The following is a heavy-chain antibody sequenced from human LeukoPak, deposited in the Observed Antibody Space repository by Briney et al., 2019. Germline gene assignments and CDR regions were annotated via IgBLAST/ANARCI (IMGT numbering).Heavy chain of an antibody. D-gene: IGHD6-19*01. CDR3: ARRRGGWYYFDY. Sequence: GESLKISCKGSGYSFTNYWIGWVRQMPGKGLEWMGLVYPGDSDIRYSPSFDGRVTISADGPITTAYLQWSSLKASDTAIYYCARRRGGWYYFDYWGQGTLVTVSS. CDR1: GYSFTNYW. J-gene: IGHJ4*02. CDR2: VYPGDSDI. V-gene: IGHV5-51*01.